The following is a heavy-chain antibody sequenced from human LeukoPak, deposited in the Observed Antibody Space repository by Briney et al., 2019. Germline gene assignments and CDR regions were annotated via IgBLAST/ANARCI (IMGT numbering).Heavy chain of an antibody. CDR3: ARAGRHTMTTIVCDHFDY. Sequence: GGSLRLSCATSGFSFSNYWMSWVRQSPGKGLEWVASIKQDGSDNYYVDSVKGRFTISRDNAKNSQYLQMSSLRAEDTAVYYCARAGRHTMTTIVCDHFDYWGQGTLVTVSS. J-gene: IGHJ4*02. CDR2: IKQDGSDN. D-gene: IGHD4-17*01. V-gene: IGHV3-7*04. CDR1: GFSFSNYW.